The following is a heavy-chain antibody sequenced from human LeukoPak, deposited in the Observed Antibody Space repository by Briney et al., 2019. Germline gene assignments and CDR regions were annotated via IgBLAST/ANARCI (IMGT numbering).Heavy chain of an antibody. V-gene: IGHV3-7*03. D-gene: IGHD2-2*01. CDR3: AKGVVVAPDVTPFDY. CDR1: GFTFSIYW. J-gene: IGHJ4*02. Sequence: GGSLRLSCAASGFTFSIYWMTWVRQAPGKGREWVANIKEDGSEKYYVDSVKGRFTISRDNAKNSLYLQMNSLRAEDTAVYYCAKGVVVAPDVTPFDYWGQGTLVTVSS. CDR2: IKEDGSEK.